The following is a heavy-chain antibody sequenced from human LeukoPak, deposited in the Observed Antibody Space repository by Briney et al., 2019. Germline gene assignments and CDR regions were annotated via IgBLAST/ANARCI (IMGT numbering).Heavy chain of an antibody. J-gene: IGHJ4*02. V-gene: IGHV1-69*06. D-gene: IGHD6-19*01. Sequence: GASVKVSCKASGGTFSNYAISWVRQAPGQGLEWMGGIIPIFGTANYAQKFRGRVTITADKSTRTAYMELSSLRSEDTAVYYCASLNPFEYSSGWYPPPDYWGQGTLVTVSS. CDR2: IIPIFGTA. CDR3: ASLNPFEYSSGWYPPPDY. CDR1: GGTFSNYA.